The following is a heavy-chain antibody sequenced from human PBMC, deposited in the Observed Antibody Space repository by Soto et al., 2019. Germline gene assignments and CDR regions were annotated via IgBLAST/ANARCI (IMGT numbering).Heavy chain of an antibody. Sequence: GESLKISCKGSGYSFTTYWINWVRQMPGKGLEWMGIIYPGDSDTRYSPSFQGQVTISADKSINTAYLQWRSLKASDTAVYYCARHHGSPGSYFGMDVWGQGTTVTVSS. J-gene: IGHJ6*02. CDR2: IYPGDSDT. CDR3: ARHHGSPGSYFGMDV. D-gene: IGHD6-13*01. CDR1: GYSFTTYW. V-gene: IGHV5-51*01.